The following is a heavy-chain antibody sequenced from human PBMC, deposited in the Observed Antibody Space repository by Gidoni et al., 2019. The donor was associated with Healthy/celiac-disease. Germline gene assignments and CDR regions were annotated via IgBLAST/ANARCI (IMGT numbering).Heavy chain of an antibody. D-gene: IGHD6-19*01. J-gene: IGHJ4*02. CDR1: GFTFRSYA. V-gene: IGHV3-30-3*02. CDR3: ANDEPGIAVAGTAGTLGY. Sequence: QVQLVESGGGVVQPGRSLRLSCAASGFTFRSYAMHWVRQGPGKGLEWVAVISYDGSNKYYADSVKGRFTISRDNSKNTLYLQMNSLRAEDTAVYYCANDEPGIAVAGTAGTLGYWGQGTLVTVSS. CDR2: ISYDGSNK.